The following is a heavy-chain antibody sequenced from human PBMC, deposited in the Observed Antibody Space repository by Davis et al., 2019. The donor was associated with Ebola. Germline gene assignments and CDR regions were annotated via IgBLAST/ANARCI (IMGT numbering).Heavy chain of an antibody. D-gene: IGHD3-3*01. J-gene: IGHJ4*02. Sequence: SETLSLTCTVSGGSISSYYWGWIRQPPGKGLEWIGSIYYSGSTYYNPSLKSRVTISVDTSKNRFSLKLSSVTAADTAVYYCARHRGPFGATDYWGQGTLVTVSS. CDR3: ARHRGPFGATDY. CDR1: GGSISSYY. V-gene: IGHV4-39*01. CDR2: IYYSGST.